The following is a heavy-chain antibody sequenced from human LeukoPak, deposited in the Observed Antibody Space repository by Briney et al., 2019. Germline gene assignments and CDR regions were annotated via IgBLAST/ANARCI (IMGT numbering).Heavy chain of an antibody. J-gene: IGHJ4*02. CDR2: SHYSGTT. Sequence: SETLSLTCTVSGGSLSSSIYYWGWIRQPPGKGLEWIGLSHYSGTTYYNPSLQSRVTISIDTSKNQFSLNLSSVTVADTAVYYCARSHGGNWGQGTLVTVSS. D-gene: IGHD3-10*01. CDR1: GGSLSSSIYY. V-gene: IGHV4-39*07. CDR3: ARSHGGN.